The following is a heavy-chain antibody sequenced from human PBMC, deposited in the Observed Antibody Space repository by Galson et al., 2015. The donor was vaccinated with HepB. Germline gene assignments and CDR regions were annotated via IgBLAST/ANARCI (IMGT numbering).Heavy chain of an antibody. CDR3: ARAHWQRDFDY. CDR2: ISSSSSTI. CDR1: GFTFSSYS. J-gene: IGHJ4*02. V-gene: IGHV3-48*04. Sequence: SLRLSCAASGFTFSSYSMNWVRQAPGKGLMWVSYISSSSSTIYYADSVKGRFTISRDNAKNTLYLKMNSLRAEDTAVYYRARAHWQRDFDYWGQGTLVTVSS. D-gene: IGHD1-1*01.